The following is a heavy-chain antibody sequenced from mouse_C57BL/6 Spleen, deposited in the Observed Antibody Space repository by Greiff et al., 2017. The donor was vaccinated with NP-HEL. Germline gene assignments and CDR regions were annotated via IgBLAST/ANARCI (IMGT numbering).Heavy chain of an antibody. CDR3: ARLWDGIDD. J-gene: IGHJ2*01. V-gene: IGHV5-6*01. Sequence: EVKLVESGGDLVKPGGSLKLSCAASGFTFSSYGMSWVRQTPDKRLEWVATISSGGSYTYYPDSVKGRFTISRDNAKNTLYLQMSSLKSEDTAMYYCARLWDGIDDWGQGTTLTVSS. CDR2: ISSGGSYT. D-gene: IGHD4-1*01. CDR1: GFTFSSYG.